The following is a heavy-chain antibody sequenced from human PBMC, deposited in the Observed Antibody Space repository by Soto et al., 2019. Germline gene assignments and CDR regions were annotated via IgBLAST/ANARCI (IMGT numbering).Heavy chain of an antibody. V-gene: IGHV4-34*01. D-gene: IGHD3-10*01. CDR1: GGSFSGYY. J-gene: IGHJ4*02. CDR2: INHSGST. Sequence: SETLSLTCAVYGGSFSGYYWSWIRQPPGKGLEWIGEINHSGSTNYNPSLKSRVTISVDTSKNQFSLKLSSVTAADTAVYYCARLSTYYYGSGSYYPSYYFDYWGQGTLVTVS. CDR3: ARLSTYYYGSGSYYPSYYFDY.